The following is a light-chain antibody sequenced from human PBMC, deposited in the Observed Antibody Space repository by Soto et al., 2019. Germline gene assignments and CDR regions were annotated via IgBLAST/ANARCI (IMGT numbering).Light chain of an antibody. V-gene: IGKV2-28*01. Sequence: DIVMTQSPLSLPVTPGEPASISCRSSQSVLHSNGYNYLDWYLQKPGQSPQLLMYWGSNRASGGPDRFSGSGSGTDFTLKISRVEAEDVGVYYCMQALQTPPYTFGQGTKLEIK. CDR3: MQALQTPPYT. CDR2: WGS. J-gene: IGKJ2*01. CDR1: QSVLHSNGYNY.